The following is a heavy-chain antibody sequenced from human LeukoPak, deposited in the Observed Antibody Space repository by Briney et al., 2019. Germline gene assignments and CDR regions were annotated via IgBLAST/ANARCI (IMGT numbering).Heavy chain of an antibody. CDR2: IFYIGST. V-gene: IGHV4-39*01. D-gene: IGHD3-22*01. Sequence: PSETLSLTCTVSGGSISSNTYYWGWIRQPPGKGLEWIGSIFYIGSTYYNPALKSRVTISVDASENQLSLKLSSVTAADTAVYYCARHWLFLPYFDLWGRGTLVTVSS. J-gene: IGHJ2*01. CDR1: GGSISSNTYY. CDR3: ARHWLFLPYFDL.